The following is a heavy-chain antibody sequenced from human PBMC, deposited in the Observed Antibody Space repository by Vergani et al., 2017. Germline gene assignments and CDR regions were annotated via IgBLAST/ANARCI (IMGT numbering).Heavy chain of an antibody. J-gene: IGHJ6*03. CDR2: INPSGGST. CDR1: GYTFTSYY. Sequence: QVQLVQSGAEVKKPGASVKVSCKASGYTFTSYYMHWVRQAPGQGLEWMGIINPSGGSTSYAQKFQGRVTMTRDTSTSTVYMELSSLRSEDTAVYYCAGNGYCSSTSCSHYYYYYYMDVWGKGTTVTVSS. D-gene: IGHD2-2*03. V-gene: IGHV1-46*01. CDR3: AGNGYCSSTSCSHYYYYYYMDV.